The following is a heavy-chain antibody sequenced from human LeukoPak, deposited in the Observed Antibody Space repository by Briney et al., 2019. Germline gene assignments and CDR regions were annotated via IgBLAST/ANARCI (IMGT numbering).Heavy chain of an antibody. CDR1: GFAFNNYW. J-gene: IGHJ3*02. Sequence: PGGSLRLSCAASGFAFNNYWMHWVRQAPGKGLVWVSRINSDGSDSIYGDSVKGRFTFSRDNDKNALFLQLSSLRADDTAVYYCARGGGDHAFDIWGQGTMVTVSS. V-gene: IGHV3-74*01. CDR2: INSDGSDS. CDR3: ARGGGDHAFDI. D-gene: IGHD3-16*01.